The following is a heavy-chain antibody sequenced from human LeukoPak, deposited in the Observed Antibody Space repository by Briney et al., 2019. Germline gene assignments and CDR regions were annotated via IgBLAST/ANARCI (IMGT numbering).Heavy chain of an antibody. CDR1: GFTFSSYW. CDR2: IKQDGREK. Sequence: GGSLRLSCAASGFTFSSYWMSWVRQAPGKGREWVAKIKQDGREKYYVDSVNGRFTISRDNSKNTLYLQMNSLRAEDTAVYYCAKDRIVGVTFGPYYFDYWGQGALVTVSS. D-gene: IGHD1-26*01. V-gene: IGHV3-7*01. CDR3: AKDRIVGVTFGPYYFDY. J-gene: IGHJ4*02.